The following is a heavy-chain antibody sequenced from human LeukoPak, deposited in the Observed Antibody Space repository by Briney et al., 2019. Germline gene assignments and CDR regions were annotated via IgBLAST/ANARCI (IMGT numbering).Heavy chain of an antibody. CDR3: ARDPYSGSYVDYYYYYYMDV. D-gene: IGHD6-13*01. CDR2: ITSSSSHI. Sequence: GGTLRLSCAASGFTFSSYGMSWVRQAPGKGLEWVSSITSSSSHIYYADSVKGRFTISRDNAKNSLYLQIDSLRAEDTAVYYCARDPYSGSYVDYYYYYYMDVWGKGTTVTISS. V-gene: IGHV3-21*01. J-gene: IGHJ6*03. CDR1: GFTFSSYG.